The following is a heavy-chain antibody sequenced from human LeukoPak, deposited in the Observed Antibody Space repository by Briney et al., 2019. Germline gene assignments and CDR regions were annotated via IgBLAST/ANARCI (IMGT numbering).Heavy chain of an antibody. V-gene: IGHV4-59*01. CDR1: GGLISSYY. D-gene: IGHD3-22*01. J-gene: IGHJ4*02. Sequence: SETLSLTCTLSGGLISSYYTSGPRQPPGKGREGIGHIYYRGSTNYNPSLKSRVTISVDTSKNPFSLKLSSVTAADTAVYYCARQDSSGYPFDYWGQGTLVTVSS. CDR2: IYYRGST. CDR3: ARQDSSGYPFDY.